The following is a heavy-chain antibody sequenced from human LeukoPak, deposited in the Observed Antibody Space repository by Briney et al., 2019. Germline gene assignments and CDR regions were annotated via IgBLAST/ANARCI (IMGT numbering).Heavy chain of an antibody. CDR1: GGSISSYY. V-gene: IGHV4-59*12. Sequence: PSETLSLTCTVSGGSISSYYWSWIRQPPGKGLEWIGYIYYSGSTNYNPSLKSRVTISVDTSKNQFSLKLSSATAADTAVYYCAGGSYYGYYFDYWGQGTLVTVSS. D-gene: IGHD3-10*01. CDR2: IYYSGST. J-gene: IGHJ4*02. CDR3: AGGSYYGYYFDY.